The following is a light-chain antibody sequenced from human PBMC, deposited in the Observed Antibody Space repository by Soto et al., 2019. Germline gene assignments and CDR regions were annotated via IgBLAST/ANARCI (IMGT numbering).Light chain of an antibody. J-gene: IGLJ2*01. CDR3: SSYSSSSTLV. V-gene: IGLV2-14*01. CDR1: SSDVGGYKY. Sequence: QSALTQPASVSGSPGQSITISCTGSSSDVGGYKYVSWYQQHPGKAPKFIIYEVSNRPSGVSNRFSGSKSGNTASLTISGLQAEDAADYYCSSYSSSSTLVFGGGTKLTVL. CDR2: EVS.